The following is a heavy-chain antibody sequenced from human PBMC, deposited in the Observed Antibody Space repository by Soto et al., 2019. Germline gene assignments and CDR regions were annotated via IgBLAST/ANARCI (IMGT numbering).Heavy chain of an antibody. CDR1: GYNFPYFW. J-gene: IGHJ4*02. CDR2: IDPSDSYV. V-gene: IGHV5-10-1*01. D-gene: IGHD2-2*01. Sequence: PGESLKISCEGSGYNFPYFWITWVRQMPGKGLEWMGTIDPSDSYVDYSPSFRGHVTFSVDRSITTVYLQWNSLKASDSAMYFCTRRASSSFYHFDFWGQGALVTVSS. CDR3: TRRASSSFYHFDF.